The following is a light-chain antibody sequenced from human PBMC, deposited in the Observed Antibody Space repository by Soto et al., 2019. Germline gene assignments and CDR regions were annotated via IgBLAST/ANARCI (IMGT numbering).Light chain of an antibody. Sequence: IKMYQSPSTLSASVGDRVTISCRASQTISSWLAWYQQKPGKAPKLLILDASSLDTGVPSRFSGSGSGTDFTFTISSLQSEDIATYYCQQYYNVPITFGQGRLLEIK. CDR2: DAS. J-gene: IGKJ5*01. CDR3: QQYYNVPIT. V-gene: IGKV1-5*01. CDR1: QTISSW.